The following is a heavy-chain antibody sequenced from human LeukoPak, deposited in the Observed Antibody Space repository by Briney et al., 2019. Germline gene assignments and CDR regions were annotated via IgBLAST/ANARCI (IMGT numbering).Heavy chain of an antibody. Sequence: ASVKVSCKASGYTFTGYYTHWVRQAPGQGLEWMGWINPNSGGTNYAQKFQGRATMTRDTPTSTAYMELSRLRSDDTAVYYCARDLDTVTTRDYWGQGTLVTVSS. CDR3: ARDLDTVTTRDY. J-gene: IGHJ4*02. D-gene: IGHD4-17*01. CDR1: GYTFTGYY. CDR2: INPNSGGT. V-gene: IGHV1-2*02.